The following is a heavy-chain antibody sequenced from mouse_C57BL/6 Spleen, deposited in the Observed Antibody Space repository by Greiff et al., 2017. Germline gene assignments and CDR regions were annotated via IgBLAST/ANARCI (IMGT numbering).Heavy chain of an antibody. V-gene: IGHV1-69*01. J-gene: IGHJ3*01. D-gene: IGHD4-1*01. Sequence: VQLQQPGAELVMPGASVKLSCKASGYTFTSYWMHWVKQRPGQGLEWIGEIDPYDSYTNYNQKFKGKSTLTVDKSSRTADMQLSSLTSEDSAVDYYARRGNWDWFAYWGQGTLVTVSA. CDR3: ARRGNWDWFAY. CDR1: GYTFTSYW. CDR2: IDPYDSYT.